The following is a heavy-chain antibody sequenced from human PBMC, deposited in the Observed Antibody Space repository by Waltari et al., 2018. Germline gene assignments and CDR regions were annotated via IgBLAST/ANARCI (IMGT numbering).Heavy chain of an antibody. CDR2: ISYTGTT. J-gene: IGHJ3*01. Sequence: HLHLQEARPGLVKPSGTLSLTCSVSGSSIITTRPYWAWIHQPPGKGLEWTATISYTGTTYYNPSLRSRVTISVDMAKNQFSLKLTSVTPADTAVYYCATYVGASIGTAAFDVWGQGTMVTVSS. V-gene: IGHV4-39*01. CDR1: GSSIITTRPY. CDR3: ATYVGASIGTAAFDV. D-gene: IGHD3-16*01.